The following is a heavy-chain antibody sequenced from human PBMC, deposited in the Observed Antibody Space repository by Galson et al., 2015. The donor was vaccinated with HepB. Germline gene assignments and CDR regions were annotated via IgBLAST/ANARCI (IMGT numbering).Heavy chain of an antibody. CDR3: ARDVGDFYYYGMDV. CDR2: ISGSSSSI. CDR1: GFTFSSYN. D-gene: IGHD1-26*01. V-gene: IGHV3-48*04. Sequence: SLRLSCAASGFTFSSYNMNWVRQAPGKGLEWVSYISGSSSSIYCADSVKGRFAISRDNAKKSLSLQMNSLRAEDTAVYYCARDVGDFYYYGMDVWGQGTTVTVSS. J-gene: IGHJ6*02.